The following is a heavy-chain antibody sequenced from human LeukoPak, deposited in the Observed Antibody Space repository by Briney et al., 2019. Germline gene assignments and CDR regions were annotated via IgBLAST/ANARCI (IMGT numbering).Heavy chain of an antibody. CDR3: TRENYVPDS. Sequence: SGGSLRLSCAASGFSFSSYVMSWVRQTPGKGLEWVASISNGGYPTYYVDSVRGRFTNSRDDARNSLFLQMNGLRADDTAVYYCTRENYVPDSWGQGTLVTVSS. D-gene: IGHD3-10*02. CDR2: ISNGGYPT. J-gene: IGHJ4*02. V-gene: IGHV3-7*03. CDR1: GFSFSSYV.